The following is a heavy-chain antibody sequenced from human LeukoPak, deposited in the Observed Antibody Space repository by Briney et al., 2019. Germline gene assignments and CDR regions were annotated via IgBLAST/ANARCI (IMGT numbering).Heavy chain of an antibody. CDR3: ARPGSAGIAAVPFDY. CDR1: GGSISSYY. J-gene: IGHJ4*02. Sequence: SETLSLTCTVSGGSISSYYWSWIRQPPGKGLEWIGYIYYSGSTNYNPSLKSRVTISVDTSKNQFSLKLSSVTAADTAVYYCARPGSAGIAAVPFDYWGQGTLVTVSS. V-gene: IGHV4-59*08. D-gene: IGHD6-13*01. CDR2: IYYSGST.